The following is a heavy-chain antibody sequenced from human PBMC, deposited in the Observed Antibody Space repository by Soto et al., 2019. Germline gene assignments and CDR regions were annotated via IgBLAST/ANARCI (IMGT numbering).Heavy chain of an antibody. CDR1: GFTFSSHA. J-gene: IGHJ2*01. V-gene: IGHV3-23*01. CDR2: IKGSGGST. CDR3: ANDLFPDIVVVEGATPDWYFDL. D-gene: IGHD2-15*01. Sequence: EVQLLESGGGLVEPGGSLRLSCAASGFTFSSHAMSWVRQAPGKGLEWVSGIKGSGGSTYSADSVKGRFTISRDNSKNTLDLEMNSLRAEDTAVYYCANDLFPDIVVVEGATPDWYFDLWGRGTLVTVSS.